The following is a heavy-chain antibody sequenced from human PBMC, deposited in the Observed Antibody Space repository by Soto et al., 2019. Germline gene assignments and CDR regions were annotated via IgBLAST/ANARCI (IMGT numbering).Heavy chain of an antibody. CDR1: GYSFSNSW. V-gene: IGHV5-51*01. Sequence: GESLKISCKGSGYSFSNSWIAWVRQMPGNGLEWMGIIYPGDSDSRYSPSFQGQVSISADKSINTAYLQWSSLKASDTAMYYCARHDAYSSSDFWGQGTLVTVSS. CDR3: ARHDAYSSSDF. J-gene: IGHJ4*02. CDR2: IYPGDSDS. D-gene: IGHD6-19*01.